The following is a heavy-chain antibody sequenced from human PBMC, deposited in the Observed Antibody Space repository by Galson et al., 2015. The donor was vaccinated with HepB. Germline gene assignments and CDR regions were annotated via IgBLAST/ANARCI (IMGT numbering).Heavy chain of an antibody. CDR3: VRGGTMTAAISDL. Sequence: SLRLSCAASRFSFDSYAMQWVRQAPGKGLGWLAIISFDGSDKYYADSVKGRFTISRDNSKNTLYLQLNSLRLEDTAVYYCVRGGTMTAAISDLWGQGTLVTVSA. CDR1: RFSFDSYA. V-gene: IGHV3-30*04. D-gene: IGHD3-22*01. J-gene: IGHJ4*02. CDR2: ISFDGSDK.